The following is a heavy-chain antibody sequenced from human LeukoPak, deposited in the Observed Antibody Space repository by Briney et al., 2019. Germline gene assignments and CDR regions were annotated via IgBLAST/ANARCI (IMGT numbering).Heavy chain of an antibody. CDR2: INPSGGST. V-gene: IGHV1-46*01. J-gene: IGHJ4*02. CDR1: GYTFTSYY. D-gene: IGHD3-22*01. Sequence: VASVTVSCKASGYTFTSYYMHWVRQAPGQGLEWMGIINPSGGSTSYAQKFQGRVTMTRDTSTSTVYMELSSLRSEDTAVYYCARPYYYDSSGYYSYYFDYWGQGTLVTVSS. CDR3: ARPYYYDSSGYYSYYFDY.